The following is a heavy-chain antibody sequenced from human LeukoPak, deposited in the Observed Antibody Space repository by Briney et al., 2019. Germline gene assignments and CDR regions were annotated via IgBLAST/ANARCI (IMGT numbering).Heavy chain of an antibody. Sequence: GASVKVSCKASGGTFSSYAISWVRQAPGQGLEWMGGIIPIFGTANYAQKFQGRVTITADESTSTAYMELSSLRSEDTAVYYCAISYCSSTSCSGDYWGQGTLVTVSS. J-gene: IGHJ4*02. D-gene: IGHD2-2*01. CDR2: IIPIFGTA. CDR1: GGTFSSYA. V-gene: IGHV1-69*13. CDR3: AISYCSSTSCSGDY.